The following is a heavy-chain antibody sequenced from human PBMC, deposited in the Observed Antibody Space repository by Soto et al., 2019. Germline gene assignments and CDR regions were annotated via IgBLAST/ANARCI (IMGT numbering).Heavy chain of an antibody. V-gene: IGHV4-31*03. D-gene: IGHD2-15*01. CDR1: GGSISSGGYY. Sequence: SETLSLTCTVSGGSISSGGYYWSWIRQHPGKGLEWIGYIYYSGSTYYNPSLKSRVTISVDRSKNQFSLKLSSVTAADTAVYYCARGGGYCSGGSCYNNWFDPWGQGTLVTVSS. J-gene: IGHJ5*02. CDR3: ARGGGYCSGGSCYNNWFDP. CDR2: IYYSGST.